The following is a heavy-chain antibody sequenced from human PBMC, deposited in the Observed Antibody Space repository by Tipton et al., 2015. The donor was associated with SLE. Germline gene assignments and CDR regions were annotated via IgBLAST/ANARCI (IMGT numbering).Heavy chain of an antibody. V-gene: IGHV4-34*01. CDR3: ARGLRQLAHYYYYYMDV. CDR2: INLGGAT. D-gene: IGHD6-13*01. Sequence: LRLSCAASGFTFSDHNLDWVRQPPGKGPEWIGGINLGGATDYNPSLKSRVAISVDTSKNQFSLKLSSVTAADTAVYYCARGLRQLAHYYYYYMDVWGKGTTVTVSS. CDR1: GFTFSDHN. J-gene: IGHJ6*03.